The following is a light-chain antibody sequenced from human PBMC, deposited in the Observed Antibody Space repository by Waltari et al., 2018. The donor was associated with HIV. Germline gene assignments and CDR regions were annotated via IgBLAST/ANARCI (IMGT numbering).Light chain of an antibody. V-gene: IGLV2-14*01. CDR1: TSDLGDYDP. CDR2: EVS. J-gene: IGLJ2*01. CDR3: SSYTAANTIL. Sequence: QSALTQPASVSGSLGQSITVSCPGTTSDLGDYDPVSWYQQLPDKAPTLIIYEVSNRPSGVSHRFSGSKSGNTASLTISGLQSDDESTYFCSSYTAANTILFGGGTKLTVL.